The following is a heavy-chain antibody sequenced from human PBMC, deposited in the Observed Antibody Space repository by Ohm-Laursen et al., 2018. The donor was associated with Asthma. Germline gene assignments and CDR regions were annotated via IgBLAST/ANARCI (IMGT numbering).Heavy chain of an antibody. J-gene: IGHJ4*02. CDR2: IFPDGRHT. D-gene: IGHD5-24*01. CDR1: GFTFSDYF. CDR3: ARGNLEGLQ. V-gene: IGHV3-74*01. Sequence: SLRLSCSAPGFTFSDYFMHWVRQRPGGGLDWISHIFPDGRHTNYADSVKGRFTISRDDAKNTLYLQMNSLRADDSAVYYCARGNLEGLQWGQGTLVTASS.